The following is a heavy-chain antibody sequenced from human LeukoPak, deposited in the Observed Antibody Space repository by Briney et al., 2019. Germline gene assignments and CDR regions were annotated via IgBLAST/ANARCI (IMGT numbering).Heavy chain of an antibody. V-gene: IGHV4-59*01. Sequence: SETLSLTCTVSGGSITDYYWGWIRQPPGKGLEWIGYNYYSGSSNYNPSLKSRVTISVDTSKYQCSLKMSSATAADTAVYYCARDLKLDGSSGYYAFDIWGQGTMVTVSS. CDR3: ARDLKLDGSSGYYAFDI. CDR2: NYYSGSS. J-gene: IGHJ3*02. D-gene: IGHD3-22*01. CDR1: GGSITDYY.